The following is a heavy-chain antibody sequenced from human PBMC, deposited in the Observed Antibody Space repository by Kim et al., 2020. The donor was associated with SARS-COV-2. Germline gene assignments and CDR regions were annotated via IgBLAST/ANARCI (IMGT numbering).Heavy chain of an antibody. D-gene: IGHD6-19*01. Sequence: DSVKGRFTIARDNARSSMSLQMTSLRAEDTAVYYCARDLVAGTYYLDSWGQGTLVTVSS. J-gene: IGHJ4*02. CDR3: ARDLVAGTYYLDS. V-gene: IGHV3-21*01.